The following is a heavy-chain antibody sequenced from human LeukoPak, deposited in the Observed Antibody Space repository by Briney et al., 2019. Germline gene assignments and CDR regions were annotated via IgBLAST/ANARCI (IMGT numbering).Heavy chain of an antibody. CDR2: INPNGGTT. Sequence: ALVKVSCKSSGYSFTSHYIHWVRQAPGQGLEWMGRINPNGGTTTSAQKFQGRVTITRDTSTSTVYMELRSLRSEDTAVYYCARGGFGLGVGATRGLNWSDPWGQGTLVTVSS. D-gene: IGHD1-26*01. CDR1: GYSFTSHY. V-gene: IGHV1-46*01. J-gene: IGHJ5*02. CDR3: ARGGFGLGVGATRGLNWSDP.